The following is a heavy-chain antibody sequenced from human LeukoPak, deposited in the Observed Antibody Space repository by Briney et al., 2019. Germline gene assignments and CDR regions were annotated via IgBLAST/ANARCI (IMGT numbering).Heavy chain of an antibody. J-gene: IGHJ6*03. Sequence: GASVKVSRKASGYTFTSYGISWVRQAPGQGLEWMGWISAYNGNTNYAQKLQGRVTMTTDTSTSTAYMELRSLRSDDTAVYYCARFSGSLWAFYYYMDVWGKGTTVTVSS. CDR1: GYTFTSYG. CDR2: ISAYNGNT. CDR3: ARFSGSLWAFYYYMDV. V-gene: IGHV1-18*01. D-gene: IGHD1-26*01.